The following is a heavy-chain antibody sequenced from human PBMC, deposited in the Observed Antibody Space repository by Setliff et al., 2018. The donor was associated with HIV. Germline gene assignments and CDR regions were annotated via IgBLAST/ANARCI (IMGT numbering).Heavy chain of an antibody. Sequence: PGGSLRLSCAASGFTFNHHWMHWVRQAPGKGLVWVSRINTDGSSTLYADSVKGRFTISRDNTKNTLYLQMNSLRAEDTAVYYCVREGWSLLRYFDWLLSYMDVWGKGTTVTVSS. CDR3: VREGWSLLRYFDWLLSYMDV. D-gene: IGHD3-9*01. J-gene: IGHJ6*04. CDR1: GFTFNHHW. V-gene: IGHV3-74*01. CDR2: INTDGSST.